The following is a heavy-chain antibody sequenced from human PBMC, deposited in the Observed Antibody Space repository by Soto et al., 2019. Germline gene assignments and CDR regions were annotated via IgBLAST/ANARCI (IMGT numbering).Heavy chain of an antibody. J-gene: IGHJ4*02. Sequence: EMQLVESGGGLVQPGRSLRLSCVGSGFIADDYAMHWVRQPPGKGLEWVSGISSNSETINYADSVKGRFTISRDNAKNSLFLQMNSLRPEDTAFYYCAKDMKWGGMTTIHYFDSWGQGTLVTVSS. CDR2: ISSNSETI. CDR3: AKDMKWGGMTTIHYFDS. D-gene: IGHD4-17*01. CDR1: GFIADDYA. V-gene: IGHV3-9*02.